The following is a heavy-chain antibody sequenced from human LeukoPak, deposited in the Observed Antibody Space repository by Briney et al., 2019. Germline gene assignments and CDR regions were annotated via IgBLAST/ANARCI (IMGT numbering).Heavy chain of an antibody. CDR1: GYTFTSYD. Sequence: ASVNVSFKASGYTFTSYDFTWVRQAPGQGLEWMVWISAYHGHTKYAQKLTGRVTMTTDTSTSTAYMELRSLRSDDTAVYYCARVRTTLLDNWGQGTLVTVSS. CDR3: ARVRTTLLDN. V-gene: IGHV1-18*01. CDR2: ISAYHGHT. D-gene: IGHD2/OR15-2a*01. J-gene: IGHJ4*02.